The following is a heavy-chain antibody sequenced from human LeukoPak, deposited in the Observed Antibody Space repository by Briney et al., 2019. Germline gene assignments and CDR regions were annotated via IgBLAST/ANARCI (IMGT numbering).Heavy chain of an antibody. V-gene: IGHV4-39*01. Sequence: SETLSLTCTVSGGSISSSSYYWGWIRQPPGKGLEWIGSIYYSGSTYCNPSLKSRVTISVDTSKNQFSLKLSSVTAADTAVYYCARHYSSKGSFDIWGQGTMVTVSS. CDR2: IYYSGST. J-gene: IGHJ3*02. CDR3: ARHYSSKGSFDI. D-gene: IGHD6-13*01. CDR1: GGSISSSSYY.